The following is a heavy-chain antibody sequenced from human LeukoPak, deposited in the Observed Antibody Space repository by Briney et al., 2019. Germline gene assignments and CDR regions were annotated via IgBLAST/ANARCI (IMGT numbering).Heavy chain of an antibody. CDR1: GFNFDDYG. CDR2: ISGDGGIT. D-gene: IGHD3-10*01. CDR3: AKPQHYGRGDFDY. Sequence: PGGSLRLSRAASGFNFDDYGMDWVRQAPGRGLEWVSLISGDGGITYYADFVKGRFTISRDNSKNSLYQQMNSLRTEDTALYYCAKPQHYGRGDFDYWGQGTLVTVSS. J-gene: IGHJ4*02. V-gene: IGHV3-43*02.